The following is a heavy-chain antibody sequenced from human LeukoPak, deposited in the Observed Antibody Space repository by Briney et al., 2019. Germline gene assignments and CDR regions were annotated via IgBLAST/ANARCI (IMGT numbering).Heavy chain of an antibody. J-gene: IGHJ4*02. Sequence: GASVKVSCKASGYTFTIYGISWVRQAPGQGLEWMGWISAYNGNTNYAQKLQGRVTMTTDTSTSTAYMELRSLRSDDTAVYYCARDRWERITIFGVKSYYFDYWGQGTLVTVSS. CDR2: ISAYNGNT. CDR3: ARDRWERITIFGVKSYYFDY. CDR1: GYTFTIYG. D-gene: IGHD3-3*01. V-gene: IGHV1-18*01.